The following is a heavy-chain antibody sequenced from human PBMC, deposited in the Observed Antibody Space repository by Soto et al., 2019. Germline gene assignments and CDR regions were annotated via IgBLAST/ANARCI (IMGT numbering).Heavy chain of an antibody. Sequence: PGGSLRLSCAASGFTFSSYGMHWVRQAPGKGLEWVAVISYDGSNKYYADSVKGRFTISRDNSKNTLYLQMNSLRAEDTAVYYCARGFSSGWYDYYYYGMDVWGQGT. V-gene: IGHV3-30*03. CDR1: GFTFSSYG. J-gene: IGHJ6*02. CDR2: ISYDGSNK. CDR3: ARGFSSGWYDYYYYGMDV. D-gene: IGHD6-19*01.